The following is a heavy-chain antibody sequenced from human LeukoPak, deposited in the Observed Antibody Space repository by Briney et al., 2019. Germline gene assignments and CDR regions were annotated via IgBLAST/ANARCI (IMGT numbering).Heavy chain of an antibody. Sequence: GGSLRLSCAASRFIFDNYGMTWVRQAPGKGLEWVSGISDDGYSTYYADSVKGRFTISRDNSKNTLYLHMSSLRVEDTAVFYCARVAPPLDDYIRGSFPYYFDYWGQGTPVTVSS. CDR3: ARVAPPLDDYIRGSFPYYFDY. CDR2: ISDDGYST. V-gene: IGHV3-23*01. D-gene: IGHD3-16*01. CDR1: RFIFDNYG. J-gene: IGHJ4*02.